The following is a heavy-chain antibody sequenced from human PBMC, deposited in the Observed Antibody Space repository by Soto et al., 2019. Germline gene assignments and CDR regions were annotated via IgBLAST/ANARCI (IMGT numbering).Heavy chain of an antibody. CDR1: GDSVSSNSAA. CDR2: TYYRSKWYN. J-gene: IGHJ1*01. CDR3: ARVVVVAATLRQYFQH. Sequence: SQTLSLTCAISGDSVSSNSAAWNWIRQSPSRGFEWLGRTYYRSKWYNDYAVSVKSRITINPDTSKNQFSLQLNSVTPEDTAVYYCARVVVVAATLRQYFQHWGQGTLVTVSS. V-gene: IGHV6-1*01. D-gene: IGHD2-15*01.